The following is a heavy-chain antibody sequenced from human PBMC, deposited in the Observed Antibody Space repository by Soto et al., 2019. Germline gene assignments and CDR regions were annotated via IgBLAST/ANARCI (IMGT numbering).Heavy chain of an antibody. Sequence: GGSLRLSCAASGFTFSSFDMSWVRQAPGKGLEWVAVIWYDGSNKYYADSVKGRFTISRDNSKNTLYLQMNSLRAEDTAVYYCARDQYSSGWDHSDAFDIWGQGTMVTVSS. J-gene: IGHJ3*02. CDR3: ARDQYSSGWDHSDAFDI. D-gene: IGHD6-19*01. CDR1: GFTFSSFD. V-gene: IGHV3-33*08. CDR2: IWYDGSNK.